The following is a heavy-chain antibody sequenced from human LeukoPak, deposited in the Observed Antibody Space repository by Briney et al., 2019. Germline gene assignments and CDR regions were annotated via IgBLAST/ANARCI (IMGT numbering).Heavy chain of an antibody. D-gene: IGHD3-3*01. Sequence: SETLSLTCAVYGGSFSGYYWSWIRQPPGKGLEWIGEINHSGSTNYNPSLKGRVTISVDTSKNQFSLKLSSVTAADTAVYYCARGRPKRSSITIFGVVRGYYFDYWGQGTLVTVSS. CDR2: INHSGST. CDR1: GGSFSGYY. V-gene: IGHV4-34*01. CDR3: ARGRPKRSSITIFGVVRGYYFDY. J-gene: IGHJ4*02.